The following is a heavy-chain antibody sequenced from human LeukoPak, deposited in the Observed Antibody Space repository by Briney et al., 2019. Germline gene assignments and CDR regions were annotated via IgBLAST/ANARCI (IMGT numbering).Heavy chain of an antibody. CDR2: INPNSGGT. CDR1: GYTFTGYY. J-gene: IGHJ4*02. D-gene: IGHD3-9*01. Sequence: ASVKVCCKASGYTFTGYYMHWVRQAPGQGLGWMGRINPNSGGTNYAQKFQGRVTMTRDTSISTAYMELSRLRSDDTAVYYCARTSHYDILTGYLVYYFDYWGQGTLVTVSS. V-gene: IGHV1-2*06. CDR3: ARTSHYDILTGYLVYYFDY.